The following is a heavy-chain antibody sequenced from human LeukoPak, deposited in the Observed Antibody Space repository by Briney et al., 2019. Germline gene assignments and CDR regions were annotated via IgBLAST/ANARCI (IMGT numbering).Heavy chain of an antibody. Sequence: GGSLRLSCAASGFTFGDYAMHWVRHAPGKGLEWVSGISWNSGSIGYADSVKGRFTISRDNAKNSLYLQMNSLRAEDTDLYYCAKGLRYFDWSKHGFDYWGQGTLVTVSS. D-gene: IGHD3-9*01. V-gene: IGHV3-9*01. J-gene: IGHJ4*02. CDR3: AKGLRYFDWSKHGFDY. CDR2: ISWNSGSI. CDR1: GFTFGDYA.